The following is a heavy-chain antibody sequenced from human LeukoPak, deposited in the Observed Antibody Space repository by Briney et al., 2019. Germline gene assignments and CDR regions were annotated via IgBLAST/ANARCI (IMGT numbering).Heavy chain of an antibody. J-gene: IGHJ4*02. CDR3: AKDGDYGDHFDY. Sequence: GGSLRLSCAASGFPFVRSWMHWVRQAPGKGLEWVAVISYDGSNKYYADSVKGRFTISRDNSKNALYLQMNSLRAEDTAVYYCAKDGDYGDHFDYWGQGTLVTVSS. V-gene: IGHV3-30*18. D-gene: IGHD4-17*01. CDR1: GFPFVRSW. CDR2: ISYDGSNK.